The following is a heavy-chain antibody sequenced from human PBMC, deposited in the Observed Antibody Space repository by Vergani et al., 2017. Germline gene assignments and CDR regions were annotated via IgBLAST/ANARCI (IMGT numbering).Heavy chain of an antibody. J-gene: IGHJ4*02. CDR2: IRSKAYGGTT. CDR3: AKDGVGYGGNSRSLDY. D-gene: IGHD4-23*01. Sequence: EVQLVESGGGLVQPGRSLRLSCTASGFTFGDYAMSWFRQAPGKGLEWVGFIRSKAYGGTTEYAASVKGRFTISRDNSKNTLYLQMNSLRAEDTAVYYCAKDGVGYGGNSRSLDYWGQGTLVTVSS. CDR1: GFTFGDYA. V-gene: IGHV3-49*03.